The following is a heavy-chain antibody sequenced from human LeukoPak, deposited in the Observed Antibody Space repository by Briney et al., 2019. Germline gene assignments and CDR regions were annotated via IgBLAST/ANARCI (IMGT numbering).Heavy chain of an antibody. V-gene: IGHV4-31*03. CDR1: GDSISSGGYY. Sequence: SSETLSLTCTVSGDSISSGGYYWSWIRQHPGKGLEWIGYIYYSGSTYYNPSLKSRVTISVDTSKNQFSLKLSPVTAADTAVYYCARSQWLPNGNYFDYWGQGTLVTVSS. CDR2: IYYSGST. D-gene: IGHD6-19*01. CDR3: ARSQWLPNGNYFDY. J-gene: IGHJ4*02.